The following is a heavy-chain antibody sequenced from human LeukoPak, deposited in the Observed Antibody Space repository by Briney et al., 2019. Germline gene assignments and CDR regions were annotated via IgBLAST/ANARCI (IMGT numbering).Heavy chain of an antibody. V-gene: IGHV3-48*03. J-gene: IGHJ4*02. CDR1: GFSFSSYE. D-gene: IGHD3-3*01. CDR3: ASLLHDDFWSGYSIDY. CDR2: ISSSGSTI. Sequence: GGSLRLSCAASGFSFSSYEMNWVRQAPGNGLEWVSYISSSGSTIYYADSVKGRFTISRDNAKNSLYLQMNSLRAEDTAVYYCASLLHDDFWSGYSIDYWGQGTLVTVSS.